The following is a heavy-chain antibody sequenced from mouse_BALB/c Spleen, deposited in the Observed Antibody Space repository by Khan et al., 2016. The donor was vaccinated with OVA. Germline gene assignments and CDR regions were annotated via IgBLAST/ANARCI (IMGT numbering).Heavy chain of an antibody. D-gene: IGHD3-2*02. J-gene: IGHJ2*01. CDR2: IYPGTDNT. Sequence: VELVESGAELVRPGTSVRLSCKTSGYIFTSYWIHWVKQRSGQGLEWIARIYPGTDNTYYNEKFKDKATLTADKSSSTAYLQLSSLKSEDSAGFFCAREEALYYFDYWGQGTTLTVSS. CDR3: AREEALYYFDY. CDR1: GYIFTSYW. V-gene: IGHV1-76*01.